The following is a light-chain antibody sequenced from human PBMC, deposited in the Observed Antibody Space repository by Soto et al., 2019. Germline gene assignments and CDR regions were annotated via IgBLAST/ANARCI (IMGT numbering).Light chain of an antibody. V-gene: IGKV3-20*01. CDR3: QQYGGSPWT. Sequence: EIVLTQSPGTLSLSPGDRATLSCRASQSVGSNYLAWYQQKPGQAPRLLVYAASSRAPGIPARVSGSGSGTDFTLIISRLEAEDFAVYYCQQYGGSPWTFGQGTKVETK. CDR1: QSVGSNY. J-gene: IGKJ1*01. CDR2: AAS.